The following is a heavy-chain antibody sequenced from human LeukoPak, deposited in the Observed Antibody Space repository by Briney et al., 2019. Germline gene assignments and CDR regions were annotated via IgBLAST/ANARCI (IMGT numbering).Heavy chain of an antibody. CDR2: IDWDDDK. V-gene: IGHV2-70*04. J-gene: IGHJ4*02. D-gene: IGHD6-19*01. Sequence: SGPTLVNPTQTLTLTCTFSGFSLSTSGMHVSWIRQPPGKALEWLARIDWDDDKFYSTSLKTRLTISKDTSENQVVLTMTNMDPVDTATYYCARHAVAGVVDYWGQGTLVTVSS. CDR1: GFSLSTSGMH. CDR3: ARHAVAGVVDY.